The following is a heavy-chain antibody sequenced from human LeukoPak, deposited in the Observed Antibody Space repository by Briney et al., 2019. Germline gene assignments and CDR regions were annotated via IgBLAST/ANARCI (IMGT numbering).Heavy chain of an antibody. D-gene: IGHD2-21*02. Sequence: ASVKVSCKASGYTFTSYGLSWVRQAPGQRLEWMGWISAYNGNTNYSQKLQGRVTMTTDTSTSTAYMELRSLRSDDTAVYYCARDSVGPPTNIVVVTAFRFDPWGQGTLVTVS. J-gene: IGHJ5*02. CDR2: ISAYNGNT. V-gene: IGHV1-18*01. CDR1: GYTFTSYG. CDR3: ARDSVGPPTNIVVVTAFRFDP.